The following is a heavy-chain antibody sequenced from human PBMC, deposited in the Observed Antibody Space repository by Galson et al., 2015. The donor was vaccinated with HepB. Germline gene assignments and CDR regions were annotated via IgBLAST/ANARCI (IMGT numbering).Heavy chain of an antibody. J-gene: IGHJ4*02. V-gene: IGHV4-4*01. Sequence: TLSLTCVVSGDSVSRNNLWTWVRQSPGKGLEWIGEIYHVGSTNYNPSLTNRLTIYLDKAKNQFSLNLTSVTAADTAVYFCGREGPTPVPSAIDYWGQGILVTVSS. CDR3: GREGPTPVPSAIDY. CDR2: IYHVGST. CDR1: GDSVSRNNL. D-gene: IGHD2-2*01.